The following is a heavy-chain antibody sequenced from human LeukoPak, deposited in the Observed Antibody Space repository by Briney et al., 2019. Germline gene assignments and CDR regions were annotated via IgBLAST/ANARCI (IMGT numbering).Heavy chain of an antibody. CDR2: IYYSGST. V-gene: IGHV4-39*07. CDR1: GGSISSSSYY. CDR3: ASSSYSNAVGYYYYYYMDV. J-gene: IGHJ6*03. Sequence: SETLSLTCTVSGGSISSSSYYWGWIRQPPGKGLEWIGSIYYSGSTYYNPSLKSRVTISVDTSKNQFSLKLSSVTAADTAVYYCASSSYSNAVGYYYYYYMDVWGKGTTVTVSS. D-gene: IGHD4-11*01.